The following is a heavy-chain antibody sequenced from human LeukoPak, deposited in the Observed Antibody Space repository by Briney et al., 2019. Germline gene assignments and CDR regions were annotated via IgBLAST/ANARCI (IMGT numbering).Heavy chain of an antibody. V-gene: IGHV3-23*01. D-gene: IGHD4-23*01. J-gene: IGHJ4*02. CDR2: ISGSGGST. Sequence: ETLSLTCTVSGGSISSGGSYWSWIRQHPGRGLEWVSAISGSGGSTYYADSVKGRFTISRDNSKNTLYLQMNSLRAEDTAVYYCAKRSVVTGWAGRSPAADYWGQGTLVTVSS. CDR1: GGSISSGGSY. CDR3: AKRSVVTGWAGRSPAADY.